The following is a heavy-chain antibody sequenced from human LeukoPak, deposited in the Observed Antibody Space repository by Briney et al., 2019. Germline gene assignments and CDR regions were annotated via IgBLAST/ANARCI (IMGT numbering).Heavy chain of an antibody. D-gene: IGHD2/OR15-2a*01. J-gene: IGHJ4*02. Sequence: GGSLRLSCAASGFAFSRYWMHWVRQAPGKGLGWVSRINSDGRSAVYADSVKGRFTISRDNAKNTLYLQMDSLRAEDTAVYYCTRVSTTDDYWGQGTLVTVSS. V-gene: IGHV3-74*01. CDR2: INSDGRSA. CDR1: GFAFSRYW. CDR3: TRVSTTDDY.